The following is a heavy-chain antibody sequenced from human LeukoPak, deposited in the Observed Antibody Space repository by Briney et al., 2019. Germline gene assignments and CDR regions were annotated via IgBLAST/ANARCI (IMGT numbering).Heavy chain of an antibody. CDR2: ISYGDGGT. CDR3: AKPRIVGATADDY. V-gene: IGHV3-23*01. D-gene: IGHD1-26*01. CDR1: GFTFSNYA. Sequence: GGSLRLSCETSGFTFSNYAMSWVRQAPGRGLEWVSGISYGDGGTYYADSVKGRFTISRDNSKNTLYLQMNSLRAEDTAVYYCAKPRIVGATADDYWGQGTLVTVSS. J-gene: IGHJ4*02.